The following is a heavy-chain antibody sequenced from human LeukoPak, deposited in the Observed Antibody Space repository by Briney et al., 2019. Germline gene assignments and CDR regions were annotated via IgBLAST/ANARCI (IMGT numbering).Heavy chain of an antibody. Sequence: GASVKVSCKASGYTFTSYGISWVRQAPGQGLEWMGGIIPIFGTANYAQKFQGRVTITADESTSTAYMELSSLRSEDTAVYYCAVYCSSTSCQASPWGQGTLVTVSS. V-gene: IGHV1-69*13. CDR1: GYTFTSYG. D-gene: IGHD2-2*01. CDR3: AVYCSSTSCQASP. J-gene: IGHJ5*02. CDR2: IIPIFGTA.